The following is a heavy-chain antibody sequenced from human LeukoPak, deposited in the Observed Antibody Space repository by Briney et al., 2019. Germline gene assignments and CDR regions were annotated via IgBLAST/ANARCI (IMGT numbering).Heavy chain of an antibody. J-gene: IGHJ4*02. CDR1: GYNFSGSY. CDR3: ARGESTVVTGRAAHY. D-gene: IGHD4-23*01. V-gene: IGHV1-2*02. CDR2: INPNSGGT. Sequence: GASVKVSCKASGYNFSGSYMHWVRQAPGQGLEWMGWINPNSGGTHYAQKFQGRVTMTRDTSISTAYMELSRLRSDDMAVYYCARGESTVVTGRAAHYWGQGTLVTVSS.